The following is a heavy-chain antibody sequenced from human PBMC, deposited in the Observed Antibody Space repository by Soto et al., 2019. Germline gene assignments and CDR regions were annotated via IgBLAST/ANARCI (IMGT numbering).Heavy chain of an antibody. V-gene: IGHV3-23*01. CDR2: ISGSGGTS. CDR3: AKGRGSSWTIDY. Sequence: EVELSESGGGLVQPGGSLTLSCAASGFNFRSYAMSWVRRAPGKGLEWVSAISGSGGTSYFADSVRGRFTISRDNSKNTLYLQLSSLRVEDTAEYFCAKGRGSSWTIDYWGQGTLVTVSS. J-gene: IGHJ4*02. D-gene: IGHD6-13*01. CDR1: GFNFRSYA.